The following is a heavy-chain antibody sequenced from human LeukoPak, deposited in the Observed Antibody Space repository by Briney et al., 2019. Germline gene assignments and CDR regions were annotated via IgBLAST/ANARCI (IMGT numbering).Heavy chain of an antibody. D-gene: IGHD3-10*02. Sequence: PGGSLRLSCAASGFTFDDYGMSWVRRAPGKGLEWVPGINWNGGSTGYADSVKGRSTISRDNAKNSLYLQMNSLRAEDTAVYYCAELGITMIGGVWGKGTTVTISS. J-gene: IGHJ6*04. CDR2: INWNGGST. CDR1: GFTFDDYG. CDR3: AELGITMIGGV. V-gene: IGHV3-20*04.